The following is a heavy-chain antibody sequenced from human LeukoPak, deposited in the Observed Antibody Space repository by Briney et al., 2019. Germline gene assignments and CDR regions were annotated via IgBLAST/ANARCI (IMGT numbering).Heavy chain of an antibody. CDR1: GYTFSNYG. V-gene: IGHV1-18*01. Sequence: ASVKVSCKVSGYTFSNYGITWVRQAPGQGLEWMGWISAYNVNTNYAQKFQGRVTMTTDTSTSTAYMDLRSLRSDDTAVYYCARDLGTYYNDYWGQGTLVTVSS. J-gene: IGHJ4*02. CDR2: ISAYNVNT. D-gene: IGHD7-27*01. CDR3: ARDLGTYYNDY.